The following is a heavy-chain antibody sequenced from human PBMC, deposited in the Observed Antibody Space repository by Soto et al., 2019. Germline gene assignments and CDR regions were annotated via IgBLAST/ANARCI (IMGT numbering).Heavy chain of an antibody. V-gene: IGHV4-34*01. CDR1: GGSFSGYY. Sequence: SSETLSLTCAVYGGSFSGYYWSWIRQPPGKGLEWIGEINHSGSTNYNPSLKSRVTISVDTSKNQFSLKLSSVTAADTAVYYCARDQLEGNWFDPWGQGTLVT. CDR2: INHSGST. J-gene: IGHJ5*02. CDR3: ARDQLEGNWFDP. D-gene: IGHD1-1*01.